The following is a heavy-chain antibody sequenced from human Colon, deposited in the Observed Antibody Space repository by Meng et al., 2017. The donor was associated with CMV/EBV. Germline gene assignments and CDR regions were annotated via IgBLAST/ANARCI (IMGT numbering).Heavy chain of an antibody. CDR1: FSLHPVQLS. CDR3: AHGDSGYDFGAGGFDY. J-gene: IGHJ4*02. Sequence: FSLHPVQLSVGWIRQPPGKALEWLALVYWNDAKRYNPSLKNMLTVTKDTSKNQVVLRVTNMDPVDSGTYFCAHGDSGYDFGAGGFDYWGQGTLVTVSS. V-gene: IGHV2-5*01. CDR2: VYWNDAK. D-gene: IGHD5-12*01.